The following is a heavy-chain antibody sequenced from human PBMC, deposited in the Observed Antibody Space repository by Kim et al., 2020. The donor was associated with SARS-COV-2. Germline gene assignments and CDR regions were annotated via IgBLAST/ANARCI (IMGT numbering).Heavy chain of an antibody. V-gene: IGHV3-23*01. Sequence: GGSLRLSCVATGFSFGSYAISWVRQAPGKGLEWVSFIKGGGGATFYADSVTGRFTISRDNFKNILYLQMNSLRAEDTALYYCSKSHLGYYNDAFDIWGQG. D-gene: IGHD2-15*01. CDR3: SKSHLGYYNDAFDI. CDR1: GFSFGSYA. J-gene: IGHJ3*02. CDR2: IKGGGGAT.